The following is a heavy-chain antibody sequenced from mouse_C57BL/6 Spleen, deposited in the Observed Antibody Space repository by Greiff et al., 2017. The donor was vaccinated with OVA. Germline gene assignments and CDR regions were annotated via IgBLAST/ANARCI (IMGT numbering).Heavy chain of an antibody. Sequence: VQLQQSGPGLVQPSQSLSITCTVSGFSLTSYGVHWVRQSPGKGLEWLGVIWSGGSTDYNAAFISRLSISKDNSKSQVFFKMNSLQADDTAIYYCARIRGIVTTQYYFDYWGQGTTLTVSS. D-gene: IGHD2-5*01. CDR3: ARIRGIVTTQYYFDY. CDR2: IWSGGST. V-gene: IGHV2-2*01. CDR1: GFSLTSYG. J-gene: IGHJ2*01.